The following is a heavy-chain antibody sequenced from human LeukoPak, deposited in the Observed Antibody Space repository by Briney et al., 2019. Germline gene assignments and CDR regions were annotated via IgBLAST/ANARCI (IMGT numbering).Heavy chain of an antibody. CDR1: GFIFSNYA. V-gene: IGHV3-30*04. J-gene: IGHJ4*02. Sequence: PGGSLRLSCAASGFIFSNYAMHWVRQAPGKGLEWLIFISYDGSNKYYADSVKGRFTISRDNSKNTLYSQMNSLRAEDTAVYYCARDTYGSDYWGQGTLVTVSS. D-gene: IGHD3-10*01. CDR2: ISYDGSNK. CDR3: ARDTYGSDY.